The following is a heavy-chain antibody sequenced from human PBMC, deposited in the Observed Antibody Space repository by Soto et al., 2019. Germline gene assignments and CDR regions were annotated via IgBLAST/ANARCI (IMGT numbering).Heavy chain of an antibody. J-gene: IGHJ6*02. CDR2: ISSSGSHI. D-gene: IGHD1-1*01. CDR1: GFTFSDYD. V-gene: IGHV3-11*01. Sequence: QVQLVESGGGLVKPGGSLRLSCTASGFTFSDYDMTWVRQAPGKGLEWVSYISSSGSHIYYADSVKGRFTISRDNAKNSLYMQLNRLRVEDTAVYYCARALARTINLGYGRDVWGQGTPVTVSS. CDR3: ARALARTINLGYGRDV.